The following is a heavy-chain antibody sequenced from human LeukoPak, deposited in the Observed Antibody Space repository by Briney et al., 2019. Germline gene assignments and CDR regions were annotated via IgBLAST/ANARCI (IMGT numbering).Heavy chain of an antibody. CDR3: AKDAYGSGGYCLNWFDP. V-gene: IGHV3-30*18. J-gene: IGHJ5*02. CDR1: GFTFSSYG. Sequence: PGRSLRLSCAASGFTFSSYGMHWVRQAPGKGLEWVAVISHDGSNKYYADSVKGRFTISRDNSKNTLYLQMNSLRAEDTAVYYCAKDAYGSGGYCLNWFDPWGQGTLVTVSS. CDR2: ISHDGSNK. D-gene: IGHD3-10*01.